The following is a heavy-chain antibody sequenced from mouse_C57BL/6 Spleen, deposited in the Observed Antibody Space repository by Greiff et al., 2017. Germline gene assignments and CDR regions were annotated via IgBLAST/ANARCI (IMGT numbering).Heavy chain of an antibody. J-gene: IGHJ4*01. CDR3: AREGLRRGGYAMDY. CDR1: GYTFTSYW. Sequence: QVQLQQPGAELVMPGASVKLSCKASGYTFTSYWMHWVKQRPGQGLEWIGEIDPSDSYTNYNQKFKGKSTLTVDKSSSTAYMQLSSLTSEDSAVYFCAREGLRRGGYAMDYWGQGTSVTVSS. CDR2: IDPSDSYT. V-gene: IGHV1-69*01. D-gene: IGHD2-4*01.